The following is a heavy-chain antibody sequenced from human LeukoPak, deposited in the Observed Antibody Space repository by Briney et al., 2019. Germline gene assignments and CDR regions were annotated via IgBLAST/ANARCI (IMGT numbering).Heavy chain of an antibody. V-gene: IGHV3-11*01. CDR1: EFTFSEYY. CDR2: ISYNGDTI. Sequence: GGSLRLSCAASEFTFSEYYMSWIRQAPGKGLEWVSYISYNGDTIYYADSVKGRFTVSRDNAKNSLYLQMNSLRAEDTAVYYCARLGIITAAGSNDYWGQGTLVTVSS. D-gene: IGHD6-13*01. J-gene: IGHJ4*02. CDR3: ARLGIITAAGSNDY.